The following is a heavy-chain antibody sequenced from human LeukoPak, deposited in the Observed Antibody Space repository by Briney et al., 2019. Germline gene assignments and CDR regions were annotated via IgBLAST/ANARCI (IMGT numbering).Heavy chain of an antibody. D-gene: IGHD3-10*01. CDR2: ISTFNGHT. V-gene: IGHV1-18*01. Sequence: ASVKVSCKASGYTFTTYGVSWVRQAPGHGLEWMGWISTFNGHTNYAESRQDRVTMTTDTSTSTVYMELSSLISDDTAVYYCARVDTVNYYYYMDVWGKGTPVTVSS. CDR3: ARVDTVNYYYYMDV. CDR1: GYTFTTYG. J-gene: IGHJ6*03.